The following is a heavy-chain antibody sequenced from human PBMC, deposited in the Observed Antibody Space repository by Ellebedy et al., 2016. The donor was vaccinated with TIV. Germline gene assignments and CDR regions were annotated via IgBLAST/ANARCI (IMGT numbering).Heavy chain of an antibody. CDR3: ARRGFSYGSYFDY. CDR2: IYYSGST. V-gene: IGHV4-39*01. J-gene: IGHJ4*02. Sequence: SETLSLXCTVSGGSISNIDYYWGWIRQPPGKGLEWIGSIYYSGSTYYNPSLKSRVTISVDMSKNQFSLKLSSVTAADTAVYYCARRGFSYGSYFDYWGQGTLVTVSS. CDR1: GGSISNIDYY. D-gene: IGHD5-18*01.